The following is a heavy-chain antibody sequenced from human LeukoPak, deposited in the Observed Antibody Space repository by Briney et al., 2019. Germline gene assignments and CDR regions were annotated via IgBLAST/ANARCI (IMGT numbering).Heavy chain of an antibody. Sequence: GGSLRLSCAASGFTFSSHGMQWVRQAPGKGLEWVAVISYDESTKYYADSVKGRFTISRDNSKSTLYLQMNSLRAEDTAVYYCAKESGSRSYGAYFPHWGQGTLVTVSS. CDR1: GFTFSSHG. D-gene: IGHD6-13*01. CDR3: AKESGSRSYGAYFPH. V-gene: IGHV3-30*18. J-gene: IGHJ1*01. CDR2: ISYDESTK.